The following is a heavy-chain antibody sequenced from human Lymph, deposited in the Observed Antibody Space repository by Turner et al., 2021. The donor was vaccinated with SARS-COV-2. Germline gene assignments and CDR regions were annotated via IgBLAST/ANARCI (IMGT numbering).Heavy chain of an antibody. V-gene: IGHV3-53*01. CDR3: ARDLYYYGMDV. CDR2: IYGGGST. J-gene: IGHJ6*02. Sequence: EVQLEESGGGWIQPGGSLRLSCAASGLTVSSNYMGWVRQAAGKGLEWVSLIYGGGSTYYADSVKGRFTISRDNSKNTLYLQMNSLRAEDTAVYYCARDLYYYGMDVWGQGTTVTVSS. CDR1: GLTVSSNY.